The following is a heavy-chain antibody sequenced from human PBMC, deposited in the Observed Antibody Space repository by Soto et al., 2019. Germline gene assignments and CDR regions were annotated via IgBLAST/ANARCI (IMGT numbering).Heavy chain of an antibody. CDR3: ARGYYYDSSGYLPDAFDL. Sequence: GESLKISCKGSGYSFTSYWIGWVRQMPGKGLEWMGIIYPGDSDTRYSPSFQGQVTISADKSISTAYLQWSSLKASDTAMYYCARGYYYDSSGYLPDAFDLWGRGTMVTVSS. J-gene: IGHJ3*01. CDR2: IYPGDSDT. V-gene: IGHV5-51*01. D-gene: IGHD3-22*01. CDR1: GYSFTSYW.